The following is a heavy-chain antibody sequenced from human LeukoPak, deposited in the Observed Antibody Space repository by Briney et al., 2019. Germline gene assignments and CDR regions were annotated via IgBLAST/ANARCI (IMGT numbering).Heavy chain of an antibody. CDR2: ISGSGGST. V-gene: IGHV3-23*01. CDR3: ARGRYYYDSSGYYYRLDYFDY. D-gene: IGHD3-22*01. CDR1: GFTFSSYA. Sequence: GGSLRLSCAASGFTFSSYAMSWVRQAPGKGLEWVSAISGSGGSTYYADSVKGRFTISRDNSKNTLYLQMNSLRSEDTAVYYCARGRYYYDSSGYYYRLDYFDYWGQGTLVTVSS. J-gene: IGHJ4*02.